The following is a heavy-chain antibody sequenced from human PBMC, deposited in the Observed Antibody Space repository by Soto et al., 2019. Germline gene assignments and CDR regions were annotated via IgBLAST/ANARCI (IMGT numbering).Heavy chain of an antibody. CDR2: VFHTGTT. D-gene: IGHD6-19*01. CDR1: GDSVSSPYY. Sequence: QVQLQESGPGLVKPSGTLSLTCAVSGDSVSSPYYWCWVRQPPGKGLEWIGEVFHTGTTSYNPFLRSRVTISMDKSNNQFSLDLSSVTAADTAVYYCARSAGWYAVHSWGPGTLVIVSS. V-gene: IGHV4-4*02. J-gene: IGHJ4*02. CDR3: ARSAGWYAVHS.